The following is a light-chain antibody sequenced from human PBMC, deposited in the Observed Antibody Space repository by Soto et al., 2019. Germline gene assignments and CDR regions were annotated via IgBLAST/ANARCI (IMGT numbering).Light chain of an antibody. CDR1: QSISSW. CDR2: DAS. V-gene: IGKV1-5*01. CDR3: QQYNSYWK. Sequence: DIQMTQSPSTLSASVGDRVTITCRASQSISSWLAWYQQKPGKAPKLLIYDASSLESGVPSRFSGSGSGTEFTLTISSLQPDDFATSYWQQYNSYWKFGQGTKV. J-gene: IGKJ1*01.